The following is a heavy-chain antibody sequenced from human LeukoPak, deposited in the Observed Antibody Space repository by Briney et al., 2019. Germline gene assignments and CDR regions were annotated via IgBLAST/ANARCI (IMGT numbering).Heavy chain of an antibody. J-gene: IGHJ4*02. D-gene: IGHD3-22*01. CDR2: ISGSGGST. CDR3: ARDYTPGGITMKYYFDY. Sequence: GGSLRLSCAASGFTFSSYAMSWVRQAPGKGLEWVSGISGSGGSTYYADSVKGRFTISRDNSKNSLYLQMNSLRAEDTAVYYCARDYTPGGITMKYYFDYWGQETLVTVSS. CDR1: GFTFSSYA. V-gene: IGHV3-23*01.